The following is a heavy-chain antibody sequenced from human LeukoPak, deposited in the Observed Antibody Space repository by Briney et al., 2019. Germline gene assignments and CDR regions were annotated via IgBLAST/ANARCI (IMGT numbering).Heavy chain of an antibody. V-gene: IGHV1-18*01. D-gene: IGHD3-22*01. CDR3: ASIPRLDDSSGYYPL. Sequence: ASVKVSCKASGGTFSSYAISWVRQAPGQGLEWMGWISAYNGNTNYAQKLQGRVTMTTDTSTSTAYMELRSLRSDDTAVYYCASIPRLDDSSGYYPLWDQGTLVTVSS. CDR1: GGTFSSYA. CDR2: ISAYNGNT. J-gene: IGHJ4*02.